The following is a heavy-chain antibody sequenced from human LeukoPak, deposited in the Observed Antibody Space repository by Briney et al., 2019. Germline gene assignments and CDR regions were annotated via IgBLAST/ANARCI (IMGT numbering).Heavy chain of an antibody. CDR2: IIPIFGTA. CDR1: GGTFSSYA. J-gene: IGHJ4*02. Sequence: ASVKVSCKASGGTFSSYAISWVRQAPGQGLEWMGGIIPIFGTANYAQKFQGRVTITADESTSTAYMELSSLRSEDTAVYYCARAAKPVDRPFDYWGQGTLVTVSS. D-gene: IGHD4-23*01. V-gene: IGHV1-69*13. CDR3: ARAAKPVDRPFDY.